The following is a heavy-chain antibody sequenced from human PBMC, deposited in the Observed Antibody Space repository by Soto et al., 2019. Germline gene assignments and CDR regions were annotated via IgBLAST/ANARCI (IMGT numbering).Heavy chain of an antibody. CDR2: IIPMSGRP. V-gene: IGHV1-69*06. Sequence: QVQLVQSGAEVKTPGSSVKVSCKASGGTFNSYSIDWVRQAPGQDFEWMGGIIPMSGRPNYAPRFQGRVIFSADKSSNTVYMEVNSLTHEDTAVYYCTRRGRKSANWFDPWGQGTMVTVSS. J-gene: IGHJ5*02. CDR1: GGTFNSYS. CDR3: TRRGRKSANWFDP.